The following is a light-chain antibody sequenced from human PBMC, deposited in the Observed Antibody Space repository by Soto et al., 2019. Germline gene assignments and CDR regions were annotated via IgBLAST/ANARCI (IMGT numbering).Light chain of an antibody. CDR2: GAS. V-gene: IGKV3-20*01. J-gene: IGKJ2*01. Sequence: EIVLTQSPGTLSLSPGERATLSCRASQSVSSSYLAWYQQKPGQAPRLLIYGASGRATGIPDRFSGSGSGTDFSLTISRLEPEDFAVYYCQQYGSSPMYTFGKGTKREIK. CDR1: QSVSSSY. CDR3: QQYGSSPMYT.